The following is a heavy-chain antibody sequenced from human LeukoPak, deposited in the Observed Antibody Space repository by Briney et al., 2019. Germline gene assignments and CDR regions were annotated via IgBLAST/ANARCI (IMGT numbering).Heavy chain of an antibody. CDR1: GYSFIDYW. V-gene: IGHV5-51*01. CDR2: IYPGDSRT. D-gene: IGHD3-10*02. Sequence: GAALQISFQGSGYSFIDYWNGWVRQMPGKGLGWMAVIYPGDSRTRYNPSFQGQVTISADKSINTAYLEWNSLKASDTALYYCACRMFASNWFQPWGQGTLVTVSS. J-gene: IGHJ5*02. CDR3: ACRMFASNWFQP.